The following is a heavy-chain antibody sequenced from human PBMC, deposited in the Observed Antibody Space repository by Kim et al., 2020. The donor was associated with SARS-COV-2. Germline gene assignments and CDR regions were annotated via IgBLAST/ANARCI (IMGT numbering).Heavy chain of an antibody. Sequence: TTYTPPLRSRVTISVDPSKIQFTLKLSSVTAADTAVYYCARLWFGELSGFWGQGTLVTVSS. CDR3: ARLWFGELSGF. CDR2: T. D-gene: IGHD3-10*01. V-gene: IGHV4-39*01. J-gene: IGHJ4*02.